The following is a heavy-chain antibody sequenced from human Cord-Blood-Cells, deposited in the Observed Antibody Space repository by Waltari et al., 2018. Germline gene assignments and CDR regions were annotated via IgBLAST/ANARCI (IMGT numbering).Heavy chain of an antibody. CDR3: ARQAFIIAARPGANWFDP. D-gene: IGHD6-6*01. CDR2: IYYSGST. CDR1: GGSISSSSYY. J-gene: IGHJ5*02. V-gene: IGHV4-39*01. Sequence: QLQLQESGPGLVKPSETLSLTCTVSGGSISSSSYYWGWIRQPPGKGLEWIGSIYYSGSTYDNPSRKSRVTISVDTSKNQFSLKLSSVTAADTAVYYCARQAFIIAARPGANWFDPWGQGTLVTVSS.